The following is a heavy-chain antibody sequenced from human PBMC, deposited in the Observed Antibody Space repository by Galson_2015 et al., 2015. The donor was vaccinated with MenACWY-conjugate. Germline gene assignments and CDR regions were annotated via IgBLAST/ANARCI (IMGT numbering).Heavy chain of an antibody. D-gene: IGHD6-19*01. CDR2: ISSSSSTI. CDR1: GFTFTSFG. J-gene: IGHJ4*02. Sequence: SLRLSCAASGFTFTSFGMNWVRQAPGKGLEWVSLISSSSSTIYYADSVRGRFTISRDNAKKSLYLQMTSLRAEDTAVYYCASLAVAGTSDYWSQGTLVTVSS. CDR3: ASLAVAGTSDY. V-gene: IGHV3-48*04.